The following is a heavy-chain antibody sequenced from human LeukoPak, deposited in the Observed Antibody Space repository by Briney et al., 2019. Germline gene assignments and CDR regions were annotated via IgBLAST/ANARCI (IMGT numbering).Heavy chain of an antibody. V-gene: IGHV3-33*01. CDR2: IWYDGSNK. CDR1: GFTFSTYG. J-gene: IGHJ4*02. Sequence: GRSLRLSCAAAGFTFSTYGMHWVRQAPLKGLEWVAVIWYDGSNKYYADSVKGRFTISRDNSKNTLYLQMNSLRAEDTAVYYCARELKADYWGQGTLVTVSS. CDR3: ARELKADY.